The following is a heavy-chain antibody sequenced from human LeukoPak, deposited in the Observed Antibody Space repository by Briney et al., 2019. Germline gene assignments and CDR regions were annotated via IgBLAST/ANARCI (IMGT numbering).Heavy chain of an antibody. D-gene: IGHD3-10*01. Sequence: PGRSLRLSCAASGFTFSTYVMYWVRQAPGKGLEWVALISYDGSNKYYADSVKGRFTISRDNSKNTLYLQMNSLRAEDAAVYYCAKDNAYYYADYWGQGTLVTVSS. V-gene: IGHV3-30-3*01. CDR2: ISYDGSNK. CDR3: AKDNAYYYADY. CDR1: GFTFSTYV. J-gene: IGHJ4*02.